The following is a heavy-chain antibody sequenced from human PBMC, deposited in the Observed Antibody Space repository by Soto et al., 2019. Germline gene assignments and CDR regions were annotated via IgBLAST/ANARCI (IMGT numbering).Heavy chain of an antibody. CDR2: ITSSSGTI. V-gene: IGHV3-48*01. Sequence: ESGGGLVQPGGSLRLSCAASGFTFSSFSMNWLRQAPGKRLEWVSYITSSSGTIYYADSVKGRFTISRDNAKSSLYLQMNSLRADDTAVYYCAKSGLLLSSTWYGAFDIWGQGTMVTVSS. J-gene: IGHJ3*02. CDR3: AKSGLLLSSTWYGAFDI. CDR1: GFTFSSFS. D-gene: IGHD6-13*01.